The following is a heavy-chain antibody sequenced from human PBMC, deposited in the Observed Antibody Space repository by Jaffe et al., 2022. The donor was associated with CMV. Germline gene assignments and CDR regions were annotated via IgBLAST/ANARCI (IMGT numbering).Heavy chain of an antibody. J-gene: IGHJ6*03. V-gene: IGHV1-69*09. CDR3: AREAYSPRRNYFSMDV. CDR1: GGTFSSHA. D-gene: IGHD4-4*01. CDR2: IIPFLGIA. Sequence: QVQLVQSGAEVKKPGSSVKVSCRASGGTFSSHAITWVRQAPGQGLEWMGRIIPFLGIANYAQNFQGRVTITADKSTSRAYMELSVLRSEDTAVYYCAREAYSPRRNYFSMDVWGKGTTVTVSS.